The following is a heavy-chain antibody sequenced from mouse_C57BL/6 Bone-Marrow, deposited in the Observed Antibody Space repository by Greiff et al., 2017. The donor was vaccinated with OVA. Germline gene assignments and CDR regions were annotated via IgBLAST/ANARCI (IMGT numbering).Heavy chain of an antibody. CDR3: ARRGLLPFRYFDV. V-gene: IGHV1-72*01. J-gene: IGHJ1*03. CDR2: IDPNSGGT. Sequence: QVQLKQPGAELVKPGASVKLSCKASGYTFTSYWMHWVKQRPGRGLEWIGRIDPNSGGTKYNEKFKSKATLTVDKPSSTAYMQLSSLTSEDSAVYYCARRGLLPFRYFDVWGTGTTVTVSS. CDR1: GYTFTSYW. D-gene: IGHD1-1*01.